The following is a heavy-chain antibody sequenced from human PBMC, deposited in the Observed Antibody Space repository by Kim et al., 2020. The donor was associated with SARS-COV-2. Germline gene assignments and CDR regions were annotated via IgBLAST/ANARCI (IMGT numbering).Heavy chain of an antibody. V-gene: IGHV1-69*02. D-gene: IGHD2-21*02. CDR3: ARTSFVVVTAMGFDY. J-gene: IGHJ4*02. Sequence: KFQGRVTITADKSTSTAYMELSSLRSEDTAVYYCARTSFVVVTAMGFDYWGQGTLVTVSS.